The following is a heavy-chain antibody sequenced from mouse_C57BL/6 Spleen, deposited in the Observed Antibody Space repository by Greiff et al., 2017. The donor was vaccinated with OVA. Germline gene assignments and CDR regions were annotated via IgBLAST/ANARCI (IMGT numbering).Heavy chain of an antibody. Sequence: VQLQQPGAELVMPGASVKLSCKASGYTFTSYWMHWVKQRPGQGLEWIGEIDPSDSYTNYNQKFKGKSTLTVDKSSSTAYMQLSSLTSEDSAVYYCARGLLLRSLYAMDYWGQGTSVTVSS. CDR1: GYTFTSYW. J-gene: IGHJ4*01. CDR2: IDPSDSYT. CDR3: ARGLLLRSLYAMDY. V-gene: IGHV1-69*01. D-gene: IGHD1-1*01.